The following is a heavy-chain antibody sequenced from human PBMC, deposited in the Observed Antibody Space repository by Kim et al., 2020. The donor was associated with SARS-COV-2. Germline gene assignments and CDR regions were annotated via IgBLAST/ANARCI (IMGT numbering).Heavy chain of an antibody. J-gene: IGHJ4*02. CDR2: ISGSGGST. CDR3: AKEYGSGSYSVGFFDY. V-gene: IGHV3-23*01. Sequence: GGSLRLSCAASGFTFSSYAMSWVRQAPGKGLEWVSAISGSGGSTYYADSVKGRFTISRDNSKNTLYLQMNSLRAEDTAVYYCAKEYGSGSYSVGFFDYWGQGTLVTVSS. D-gene: IGHD3-10*01. CDR1: GFTFSSYA.